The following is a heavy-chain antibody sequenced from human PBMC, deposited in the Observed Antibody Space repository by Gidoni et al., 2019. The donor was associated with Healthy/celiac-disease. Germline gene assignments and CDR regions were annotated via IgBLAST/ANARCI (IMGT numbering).Heavy chain of an antibody. CDR3: ARDPVVVKMDYYYYYGMDV. Sequence: QVQLVQSGAEVKKPGASVKVSCKASGYPFTSYAMHWVRQAPGQRLEWMGWINAGNGNTKYSQKFQGRVTITRDTSASTAYMELSSLRSEDTAVYYCARDPVVVKMDYYYYYGMDVWGQGTTVTVSS. CDR1: GYPFTSYA. V-gene: IGHV1-3*01. J-gene: IGHJ6*02. D-gene: IGHD2-15*01. CDR2: INAGNGNT.